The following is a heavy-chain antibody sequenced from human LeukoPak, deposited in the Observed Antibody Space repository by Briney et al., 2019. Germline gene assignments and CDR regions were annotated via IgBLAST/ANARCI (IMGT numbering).Heavy chain of an antibody. V-gene: IGHV4-34*01. Sequence: SETLSLTCAVYGGSFSGYYWSWIRQPPGKGLEWIGEINHSGSTNYSPSLKSRVTISVDTSKNQFSLKLSSVTAADTAVYYCARARRDGYNPFDYWGQGTLVTVSS. D-gene: IGHD5-24*01. CDR3: ARARRDGYNPFDY. CDR2: INHSGST. CDR1: GGSFSGYY. J-gene: IGHJ4*02.